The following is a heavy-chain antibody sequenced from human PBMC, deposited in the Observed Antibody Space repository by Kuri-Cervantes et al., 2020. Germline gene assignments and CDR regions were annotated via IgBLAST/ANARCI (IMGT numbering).Heavy chain of an antibody. Sequence: SVKVSCKASGGTFSNYAISWVRQAPGQGLEWMGGIIPIFGTANYTQKFQGRVTITADESTSTAYMELSSLRSEDTAVYYCARGPSRGWFDPWGQGTLVTVSS. CDR2: IIPIFGTA. CDR3: ARGPSRGWFDP. D-gene: IGHD3-10*01. CDR1: GGTFSNYA. V-gene: IGHV1-69*13. J-gene: IGHJ5*02.